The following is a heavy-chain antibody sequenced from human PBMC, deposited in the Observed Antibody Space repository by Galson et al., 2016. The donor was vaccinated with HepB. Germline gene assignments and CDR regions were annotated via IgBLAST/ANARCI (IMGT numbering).Heavy chain of an antibody. D-gene: IGHD3-22*01. Sequence: SVKVSCKVSGHTLTESSMHWVRQAPGKGLEWMGGFDPEYGETIYAQKFQGRLTMTEDTSADTAYMKLSSLRSEDTAVYYCARAPQYDNIGYYLGTVDYFDFWGQGTLVTVSS. CDR2: FDPEYGET. V-gene: IGHV1-24*01. J-gene: IGHJ4*02. CDR3: ARAPQYDNIGYYLGTVDYFDF. CDR1: GHTLTESS.